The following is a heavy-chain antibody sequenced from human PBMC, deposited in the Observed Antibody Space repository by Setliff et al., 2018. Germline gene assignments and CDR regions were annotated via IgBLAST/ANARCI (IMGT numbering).Heavy chain of an antibody. CDR1: GYTFTNYY. Sequence: VASVKVSCKASGYTFTNYYINWVRQAPGQGLEWMGIINPRAGTTSYAQKLQGRVTMTRDTSTNTVYMELRSLRSEDTAVYYCARGGSPDCSTAGCRYGDYVYWGQGTQVTVSS. CDR2: INPRAGTT. J-gene: IGHJ4*02. D-gene: IGHD2-2*01. CDR3: ARGGSPDCSTAGCRYGDYVY. V-gene: IGHV1-46*03.